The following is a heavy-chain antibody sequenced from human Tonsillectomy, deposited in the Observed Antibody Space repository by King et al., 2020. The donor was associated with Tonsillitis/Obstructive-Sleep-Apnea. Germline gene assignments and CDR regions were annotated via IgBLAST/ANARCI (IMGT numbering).Heavy chain of an antibody. V-gene: IGHV4-34*01. CDR2: INHSGST. CDR3: ARGAGRSDPIDY. Sequence: VQLQQWGAGLLKPSETLSLTCAVYGGSFSGYYWSWIRQPPGKGLEWIGEINHSGSTNYSPSLKSRVTISVDTSKNQFSLKLSAVTAADTAVYYCARGAGRSDPIDYWGQGTLVTVSS. J-gene: IGHJ4*02. CDR1: GGSFSGYY. D-gene: IGHD1-26*01.